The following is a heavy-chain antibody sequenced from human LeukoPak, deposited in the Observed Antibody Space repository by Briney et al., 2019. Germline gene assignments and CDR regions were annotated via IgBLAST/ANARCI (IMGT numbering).Heavy chain of an antibody. D-gene: IGHD6-13*01. J-gene: IGHJ6*02. CDR2: INHSGST. CDR3: ARGRYSSSWYPYGMDV. V-gene: IGHV4-34*01. Sequence: SETLSLTCAVYGGSFSGYYWSWIRQPPGKGLEWIGEINHSGSTNYNPSLKSRVTISVDTSKNQFSLKLSSVAAVDTAVYYCARGRYSSSWYPYGMDVWGQGTTVTVSS. CDR1: GGSFSGYY.